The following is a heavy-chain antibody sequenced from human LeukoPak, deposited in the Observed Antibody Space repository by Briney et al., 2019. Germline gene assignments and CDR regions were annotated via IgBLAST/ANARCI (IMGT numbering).Heavy chain of an antibody. D-gene: IGHD2-21*02. V-gene: IGHV3-23*01. CDR1: GFNFNNYA. J-gene: IGHJ4*02. CDR3: VQMAPYCGGDCYFDN. CDR2: ISGGGFGT. Sequence: PGGSLRLSCVASGFNFNNYAMSWVRQAPGKGLEWVAAISGGGFGTYYADSVKGRFTISRDNPKHTLYLQTKSLRAEDTAVYYCVQMAPYCGGDCYFDNWGQGTLVTVSS.